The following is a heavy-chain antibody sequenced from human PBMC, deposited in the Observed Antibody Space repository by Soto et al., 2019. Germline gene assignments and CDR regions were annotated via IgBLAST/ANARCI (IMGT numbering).Heavy chain of an antibody. J-gene: IGHJ3*02. V-gene: IGHV4-30-2*06. Sequence: QVQLQESGPGLVKTSETLSVTCTVSGGSVSSGSYSWTWIRQSPEKGLEWIGVIYNSGSTYYNSSLKSRVTISVDRSKNHFFLNLTSVTAADTAVYYCATYRKFFQIWGQGTKVTVSS. CDR3: ATYRKFFQI. CDR2: IYNSGST. CDR1: GGSVSSGSYS.